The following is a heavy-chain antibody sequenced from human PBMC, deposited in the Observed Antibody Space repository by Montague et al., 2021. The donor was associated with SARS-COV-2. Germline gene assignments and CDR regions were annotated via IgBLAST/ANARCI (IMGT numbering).Heavy chain of an antibody. D-gene: IGHD6-19*01. J-gene: IGHJ2*01. CDR1: GGSISSYY. V-gene: IGHV3-23*01. CDR3: AKQPGAGAVVYWYFDL. CDR2: IFGSGAGT. Sequence: ETLSLTCTVSGGSISSYYWSWIRQAPGKGLEWVSSIFGSGAGTYYADSVKGRFTISRDNSKNTLYLQMNSLRAEDTAKYYCAKQPGAGAVVYWYFDLWGRGTVVSVSS.